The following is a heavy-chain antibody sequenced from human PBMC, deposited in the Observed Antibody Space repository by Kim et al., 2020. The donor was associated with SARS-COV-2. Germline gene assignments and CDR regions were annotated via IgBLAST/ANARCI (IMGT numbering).Heavy chain of an antibody. J-gene: IGHJ4*02. V-gene: IGHV3-23*01. CDR2: T. Sequence: TYYADSVTGRFTIARDNSKTTLYLQMNSRRAEDTAVYYWALRGSYWYLDYWGQGTLVTVSS. D-gene: IGHD1-26*01. CDR3: ALRGSYWYLDY.